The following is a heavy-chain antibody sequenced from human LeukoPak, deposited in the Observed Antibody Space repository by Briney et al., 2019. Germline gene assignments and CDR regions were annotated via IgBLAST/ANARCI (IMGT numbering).Heavy chain of an antibody. CDR2: INPSGGST. V-gene: IGHV1-46*01. Sequence: ASVKVSCKASGYTFTSYYMHWVRQAPGQGLEWMGIINPSGGSTSYAQKFQGRVTMTRDMSTSTVYMELSSLRSEDTAVYYCARARDCSGGSCYYWFDPWGQGTLVTVSS. J-gene: IGHJ5*02. CDR3: ARARDCSGGSCYYWFDP. D-gene: IGHD2-15*01. CDR1: GYTFTSYY.